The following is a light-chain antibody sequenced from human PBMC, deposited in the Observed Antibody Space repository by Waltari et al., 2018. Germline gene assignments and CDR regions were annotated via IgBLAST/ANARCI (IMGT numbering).Light chain of an antibody. CDR1: QGLNNW. CDR3: QRYNGNSRT. J-gene: IGKJ1*01. Sequence: DIQMTQSPSTLSASVGDRVTITCRARQGLNNWLAWYQHKPGKAPKLQIYKASTLENEVRSRFSGSGSETEFTRTSRSLQPDDVTTYYCQRYNGNSRTFGQGTKVEIK. V-gene: IGKV1-5*03. CDR2: KAS.